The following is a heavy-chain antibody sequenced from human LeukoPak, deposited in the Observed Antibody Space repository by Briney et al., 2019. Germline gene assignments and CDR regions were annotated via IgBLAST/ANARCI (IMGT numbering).Heavy chain of an antibody. Sequence: SETLSLTCTVSGGSISSSSYYWGWIRQPPGKGLEWIGSIYYSGSTYYNPSLKSRVTISVDTSKNQFSLKLSPVTAADTAVYYCARNRVVGAPNFDYWGQGTLVTVFS. J-gene: IGHJ4*02. CDR1: GGSISSSSYY. CDR3: ARNRVVGAPNFDY. CDR2: IYYSGST. V-gene: IGHV4-39*07. D-gene: IGHD1-26*01.